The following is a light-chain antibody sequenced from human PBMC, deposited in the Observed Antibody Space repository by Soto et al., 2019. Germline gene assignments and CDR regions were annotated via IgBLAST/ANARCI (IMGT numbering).Light chain of an antibody. J-gene: IGKJ1*01. CDR2: KAS. Sequence: DIQMTQSPSTLSASVGDRVTITCRASQSISSWLAWYQQKPGKAPRLLIYKASSLQSGVPSRFSGSGSGTEFTLTISSLQLGDFATYYCQQYSSYSTFGQGTKVEIK. CDR3: QQYSSYST. CDR1: QSISSW. V-gene: IGKV1-5*03.